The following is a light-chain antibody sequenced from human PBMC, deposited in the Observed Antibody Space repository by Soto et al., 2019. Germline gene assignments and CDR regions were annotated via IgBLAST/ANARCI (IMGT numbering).Light chain of an antibody. J-gene: IGKJ2*01. Sequence: EIVMTQSPVTLSVSPGERATLSCRASQSVSSNLAWYQQKCGQAPRLLIYGASTRATGIPARFSGNGSGTEFTLTISSLQSEDFAIYYCQQNNNWPPYTFGQGTKLEIK. CDR2: GAS. CDR3: QQNNNWPPYT. V-gene: IGKV3-15*01. CDR1: QSVSSN.